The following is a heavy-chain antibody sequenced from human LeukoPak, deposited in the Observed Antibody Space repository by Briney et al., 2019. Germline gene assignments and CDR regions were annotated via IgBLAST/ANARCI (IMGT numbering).Heavy chain of an antibody. CDR3: ARDPVVVPAATYYFDY. CDR1: GFTFSSYS. CDR2: ISSSSSYI. D-gene: IGHD2-2*01. V-gene: IGHV3-21*01. Sequence: GGSLRLSCAASGFTFSSYSMNWVRQAPGKGLEWVSSISSSSSYIYYADSVKGRFTISRGNAKNSLYLQMNSLRAEDTAVYYCARDPVVVPAATYYFDYWGQGTLVTVSS. J-gene: IGHJ4*02.